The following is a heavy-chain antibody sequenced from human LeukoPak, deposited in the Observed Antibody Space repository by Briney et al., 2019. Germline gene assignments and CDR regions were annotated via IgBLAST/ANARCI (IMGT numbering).Heavy chain of an antibody. D-gene: IGHD3-22*01. CDR3: ARDGGAYYYESSGYYHDY. V-gene: IGHV1-18*01. Sequence: GASVKVSCKASGYTFVSYGISWVRQAPGQGLEYMGWISAYNGDTDCAQKFQGRVVMTVDTSTSTAYLELRSLRSDDTAVYYCARDGGAYYYESSGYYHDYWGQGTLVTVSS. CDR1: GYTFVSYG. CDR2: ISAYNGDT. J-gene: IGHJ4*02.